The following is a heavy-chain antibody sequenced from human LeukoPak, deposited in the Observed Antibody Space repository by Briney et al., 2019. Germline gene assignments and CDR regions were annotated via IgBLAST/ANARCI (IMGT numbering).Heavy chain of an antibody. V-gene: IGHV1-18*03. CDR3: ARAVFSRIWSSGYYLDY. D-gene: IGHD3-22*01. J-gene: IGHJ4*02. CDR1: GYTFSNYG. CDR2: ISAYNGYT. Sequence: ASVKVSCKASGYTFSNYGISWVRQAPGQGLEWMAWISAYNGYTHYSQKLQGRVTITRDTSASTAYMELSSLRSEDMAVYYCARAVFSRIWSSGYYLDYWGQGTLVTVSS.